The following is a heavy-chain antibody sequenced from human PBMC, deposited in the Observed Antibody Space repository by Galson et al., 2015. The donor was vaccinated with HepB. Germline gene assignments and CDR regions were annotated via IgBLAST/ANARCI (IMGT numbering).Heavy chain of an antibody. Sequence: SLRLSCAASGFTFSSCSMNWVRQAPGKGLEWVSSISSSSSYIYYADSVKGRFTISRDNAKNSLYLQMNSLRAEDTAVYYCARDGDGDYYFDYWGQGTLVTVSS. D-gene: IGHD4-17*01. CDR2: ISSSSSYI. J-gene: IGHJ4*02. CDR1: GFTFSSCS. CDR3: ARDGDGDYYFDY. V-gene: IGHV3-21*01.